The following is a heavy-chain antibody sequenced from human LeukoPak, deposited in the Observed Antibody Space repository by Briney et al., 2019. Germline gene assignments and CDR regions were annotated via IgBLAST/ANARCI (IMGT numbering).Heavy chain of an antibody. J-gene: IGHJ4*02. V-gene: IGHV3-23*01. D-gene: IGHD2-15*01. CDR3: AKSGLNRFDY. CDR2: ISGSGGT. Sequence: SLXXXCXASGFTFSSYAMSWVRRAPGKGLEWVSGISGSGGTYYADSVKGRFTISRDNSKNTLYLQMKSLRAEDTAVYYCAKSGLNRFDYWGQGTLVTVSS. CDR1: GFTFSSYA.